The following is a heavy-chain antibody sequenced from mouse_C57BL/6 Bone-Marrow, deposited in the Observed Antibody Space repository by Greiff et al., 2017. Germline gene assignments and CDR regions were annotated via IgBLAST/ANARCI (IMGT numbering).Heavy chain of an antibody. Sequence: VQLQQPGAELVRPGTSVKLSCKASGYTFTSYWMHWVKQRPGQGLEWIGVIDPSDSYTNYNQKFKGKATLTVDTSSSTAYMQLSSLTSEDSAVYYCARCYYGPFAYWGQGTLVTVSA. D-gene: IGHD1-1*01. J-gene: IGHJ3*01. V-gene: IGHV1-59*01. CDR2: IDPSDSYT. CDR3: ARCYYGPFAY. CDR1: GYTFTSYW.